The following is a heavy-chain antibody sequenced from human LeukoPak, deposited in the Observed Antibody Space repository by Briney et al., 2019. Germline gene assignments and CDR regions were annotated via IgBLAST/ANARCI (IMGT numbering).Heavy chain of an antibody. Sequence: PGGSLRLSCAASGFTFSNYAMSWGRQAPGKGLEWVSSISGSAGSTYYADSVKGRFTISRDNSKNTLYLQMNSLTDDDTAVYYCAKKWGVGTTTLDYFDYWGQGTLVTVSS. J-gene: IGHJ4*02. D-gene: IGHD1-26*01. CDR2: ISGSAGST. V-gene: IGHV3-23*01. CDR3: AKKWGVGTTTLDYFDY. CDR1: GFTFSNYA.